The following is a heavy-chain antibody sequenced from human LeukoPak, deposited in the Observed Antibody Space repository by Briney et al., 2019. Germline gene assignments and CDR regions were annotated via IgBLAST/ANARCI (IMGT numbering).Heavy chain of an antibody. CDR2: IYSSAST. J-gene: IGHJ4*02. V-gene: IGHV4-4*07. Sequence: SETLSLTCSVSGGSISSYYWSWIRQPAGKGLEWIGRIYSSASTNYNPSLKTRVTMSLDTSKNQFSLNLTTVTAADTAVYYCARTSARGAQFDYWGQGTLVTVSS. CDR3: ARTSARGAQFDY. CDR1: GGSISSYY. D-gene: IGHD3-10*01.